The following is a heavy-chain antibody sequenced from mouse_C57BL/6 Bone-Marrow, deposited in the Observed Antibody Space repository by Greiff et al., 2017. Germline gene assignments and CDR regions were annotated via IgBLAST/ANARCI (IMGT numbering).Heavy chain of an antibody. J-gene: IGHJ3*01. CDR3: ARGGYDAWFAY. D-gene: IGHD2-2*01. Sequence: VKLQESGPELVKPGASVKISCKASGYAFSSSWMNWVKQRPGKGLEWIGRSYPGDGDTNYNGKFKGKATLTADKSSSTAYMQLSSLTSEDSAVYFCARGGYDAWFAYGGQGTLVTVSA. CDR2: SYPGDGDT. V-gene: IGHV1-82*01. CDR1: GYAFSSSW.